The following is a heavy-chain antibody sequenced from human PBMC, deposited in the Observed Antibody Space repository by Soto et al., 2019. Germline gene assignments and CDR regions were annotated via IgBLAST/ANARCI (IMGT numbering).Heavy chain of an antibody. D-gene: IGHD3-10*01. CDR2: IKSEPDGGTI. CDR1: GCTFSNAW. V-gene: IGHV3-15*01. CDR3: ARSVRGVVNTGIDY. Sequence: GGSLRLSWTASGCTFSNAWITWARQPPGKGREWVCQIKSEPDGGTIDYPTPVKGRFTTSGNNSKDTLYLQMNSMRAEDTAVFYGARSVRGVVNTGIDYWGQGTLVTVSS. J-gene: IGHJ4*02.